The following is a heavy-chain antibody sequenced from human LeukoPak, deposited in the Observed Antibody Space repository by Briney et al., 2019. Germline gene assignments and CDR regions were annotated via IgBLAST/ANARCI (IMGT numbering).Heavy chain of an antibody. CDR3: ARGVSSLRYFDWLLNRYYYYYMDV. Sequence: PGGSLRLSCAASGFIFSSYAMSWVRQAPGKGLEWVSAISGSGGSTYYADSVKGRFTISRDNAKNSLYLQMNSLRAEDTAVYYCARGVSSLRYFDWLLNRYYYYYMDVWGKGTTVTVSS. CDR1: GFIFSSYA. CDR2: ISGSGGST. D-gene: IGHD3-9*01. V-gene: IGHV3-23*01. J-gene: IGHJ6*03.